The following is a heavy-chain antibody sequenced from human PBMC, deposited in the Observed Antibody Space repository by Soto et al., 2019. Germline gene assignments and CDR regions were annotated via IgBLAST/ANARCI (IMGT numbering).Heavy chain of an antibody. CDR2: IKSKTDGGTT. CDR3: TTGSTSTTNY. CDR1: GFTFSNAW. J-gene: IGHJ4*02. V-gene: IGHV3-15*01. Sequence: EVQLVESGGGLVIPGGSLRLSCAASGFTFSNAWLSWVRQAPGKGLEWVGRIKSKTDGGTTDYTAPVKGRFTISRDDSKNTLYLQMNSLKIEDTAVYYCTTGSTSTTNYWGQGTLVTVSS. D-gene: IGHD1-1*01.